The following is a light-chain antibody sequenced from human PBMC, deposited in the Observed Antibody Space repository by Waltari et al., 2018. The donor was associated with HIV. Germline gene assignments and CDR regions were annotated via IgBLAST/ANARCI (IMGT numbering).Light chain of an antibody. Sequence: QSVLTQPPSASGTPGQRVTISCSGGSSNIGSNTVNWYQQLPGTAPRLLIYSSNQRPSGVPERFSGSKSGTSASLAISGLQSEDEAYYYCGAWDDSLNGYVFGTGTKVTVL. CDR2: SSN. V-gene: IGLV1-44*01. J-gene: IGLJ1*01. CDR1: SSNIGSNT. CDR3: GAWDDSLNGYV.